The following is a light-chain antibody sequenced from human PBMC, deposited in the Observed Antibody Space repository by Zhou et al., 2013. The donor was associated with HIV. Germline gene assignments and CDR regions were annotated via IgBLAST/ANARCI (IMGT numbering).Light chain of an antibody. CDR3: QQLNSYPLT. CDR1: QGISSS. CDR2: AAS. J-gene: IGKJ4*01. V-gene: IGKV1-9*01. Sequence: IQLTQSPSSLSASVGDRVTITCRASQGISSSVAWYQLKPGKAPNLLIYAASTLESGVPSRFSGSGSGTAFTLTISSLQPEDFATYYCQQLNSYPLTFGGGTKVESK.